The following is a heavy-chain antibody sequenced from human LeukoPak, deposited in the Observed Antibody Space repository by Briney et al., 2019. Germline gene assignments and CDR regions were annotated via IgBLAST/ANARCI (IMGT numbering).Heavy chain of an antibody. CDR1: GYTLTELS. V-gene: IGHV1-24*01. D-gene: IGHD3-22*01. CDR3: ASRRGRNYYDSSDSGIRDY. Sequence: ASVKVSCKVSGYTLTELSMHWVRQAPGKGLEWMGGFDPEDGETFYAQKFQGRVTMTEDTSTDTAYMELSSLRSEDTAVYYCASRRGRNYYDSSDSGIRDYWGQGTLVTVSS. J-gene: IGHJ4*02. CDR2: FDPEDGET.